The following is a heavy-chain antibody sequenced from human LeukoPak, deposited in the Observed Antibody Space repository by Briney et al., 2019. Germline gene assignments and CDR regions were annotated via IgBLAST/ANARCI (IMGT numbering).Heavy chain of an antibody. Sequence: GGSLRLSCAASEFTFDNYAMSWVRQAPGKGLEWVSYISSSGSTIYYADSVKGRFTISRDNAKNSLYLQMNSLRAEDTAVYYCAREKDGNSLDYWGQGTLVTVSS. CDR1: EFTFDNYA. CDR3: AREKDGNSLDY. D-gene: IGHD4-23*01. V-gene: IGHV3-11*01. CDR2: ISSSGSTI. J-gene: IGHJ4*02.